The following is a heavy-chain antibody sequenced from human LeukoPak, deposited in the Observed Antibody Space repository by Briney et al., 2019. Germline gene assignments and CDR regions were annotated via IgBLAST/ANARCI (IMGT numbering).Heavy chain of an antibody. V-gene: IGHV1-2*02. CDR2: IHPDSAAT. D-gene: IGHD6-6*01. CDR3: ATSGTSASSPGYYYMDV. CDR1: GYTLTELS. Sequence: ASVKVSCKVSGYTLTELSIHWVRQAPGQGLEWMGWIHPDSAATNYAQKFQGRVTMTRDTSISTAYMELSRLRSDDTAVYFCATSGTSASSPGYYYMDVWGKGTTVTVSS. J-gene: IGHJ6*03.